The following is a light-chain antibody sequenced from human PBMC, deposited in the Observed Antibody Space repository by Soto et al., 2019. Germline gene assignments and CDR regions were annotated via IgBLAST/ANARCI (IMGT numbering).Light chain of an antibody. J-gene: IGKJ3*01. CDR1: QGISGA. CDR2: DAS. CDR3: QQFNSYPQT. V-gene: IGKV1-13*02. Sequence: AIQLTQSPSSLSASVEERVTITCRASQGISGALAWYQQKPGKAPKLLMYDASTLESGVPSRFSGSGSGTDFTLTISSLQPEDFATYYCQQFNSYPQTFGPGTKVDIK.